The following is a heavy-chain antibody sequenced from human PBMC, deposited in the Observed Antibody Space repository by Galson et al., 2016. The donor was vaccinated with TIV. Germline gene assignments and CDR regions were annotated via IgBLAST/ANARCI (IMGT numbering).Heavy chain of an antibody. CDR1: GGSISSYY. V-gene: IGHV4-4*07. CDR3: ARAVNWNAPEFGY. J-gene: IGHJ4*02. Sequence: TLSLTCTVSGGSISSYYWSWIRQPAGKGLEWIGRIYDRGSTDYNPSLKSRVTMSVDTSKNQFSLKLTSMTAADTAVYYCARAVNWNAPEFGYWGQGTLVTVSS. CDR2: IYDRGST. D-gene: IGHD1-1*01.